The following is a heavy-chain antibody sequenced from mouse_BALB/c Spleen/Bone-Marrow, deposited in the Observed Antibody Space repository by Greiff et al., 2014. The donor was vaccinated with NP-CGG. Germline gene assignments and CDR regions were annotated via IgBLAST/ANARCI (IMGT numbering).Heavy chain of an antibody. Sequence: VQLQQSGAELVKPGASVKLSCTASGFNIKNTYIHWVKQRPEQGLEWIGRIDPANVNTKYDPKFQGKATITADTSSNTAYLQLSSLTSEDTAVYYCATYYYGSSLSAYWGQGTLVTVSA. V-gene: IGHV14-3*02. D-gene: IGHD1-1*01. CDR2: IDPANVNT. CDR1: GFNIKNTY. CDR3: ATYYYGSSLSAY. J-gene: IGHJ3*01.